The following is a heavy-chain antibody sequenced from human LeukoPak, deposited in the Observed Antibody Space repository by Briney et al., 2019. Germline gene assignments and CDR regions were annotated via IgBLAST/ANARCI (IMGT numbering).Heavy chain of an antibody. CDR1: GGSFSGYY. D-gene: IGHD5-24*01. J-gene: IGHJ5*02. Sequence: PSETLSLTCAVYGGSFSGYYWSWIRQPPGKGLEWIGEINHSGSTNYNPSLKSRVTISVDTSKNQFSLKLSSVTAADTAVYYCASQSVEMATITPWGQGTLVTVSS. CDR3: ASQSVEMATITP. CDR2: INHSGST. V-gene: IGHV4-34*01.